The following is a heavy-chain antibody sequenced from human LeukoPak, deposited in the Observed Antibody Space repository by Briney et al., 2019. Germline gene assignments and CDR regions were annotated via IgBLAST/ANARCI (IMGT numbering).Heavy chain of an antibody. CDR1: GFTFSSYS. CDR2: ISSSSDYI. V-gene: IGHV3-21*01. J-gene: IGHJ4*02. CDR3: ARADQGPLDY. Sequence: GGSLRLSCAASGFTFSSYSLNWVRQAPGKGLEWVSSISSSSDYIYYADSVKGRFTISRDNARNTVYLHMNSLRAEDTAAFYCARADQGPLDYWGQGTLVTVSS. D-gene: IGHD2-2*01.